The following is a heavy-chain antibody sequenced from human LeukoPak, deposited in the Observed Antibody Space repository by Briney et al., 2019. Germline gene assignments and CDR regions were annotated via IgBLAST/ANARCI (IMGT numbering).Heavy chain of an antibody. J-gene: IGHJ5*02. CDR3: TTYSSSPRFDP. CDR2: IRSKANSYAT. V-gene: IGHV3-73*01. D-gene: IGHD6-13*01. Sequence: GGSLRLSCAASGFTFSGSAMHWVRQASGKGLEWVGRIRSKANSYATAYAASVKGRFTISRDDSKNTAHLQMNSLKTEDTAVYYCTTYSSSPRFDPWGQGTLVTVSS. CDR1: GFTFSGSA.